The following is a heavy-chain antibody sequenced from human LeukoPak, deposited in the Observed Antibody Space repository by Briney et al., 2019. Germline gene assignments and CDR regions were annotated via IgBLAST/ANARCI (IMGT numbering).Heavy chain of an antibody. CDR1: GFTFSSYS. D-gene: IGHD3-16*01. CDR2: ISSSSSTI. J-gene: IGHJ4*02. CDR3: AGFERGYAYDY. V-gene: IGHV3-48*01. Sequence: GGSLRLSCAASGFTFSSYSMNWVRQAPGKGLEWVSYISSSSSTIYYADSVKGRFAISRDNAKNSLYLQMNSLRAEDTAVYYCAGFERGYAYDYWGQGTLVTVSS.